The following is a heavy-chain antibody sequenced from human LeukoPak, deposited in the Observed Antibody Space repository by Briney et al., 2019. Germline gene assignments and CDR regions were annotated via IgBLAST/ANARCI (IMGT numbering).Heavy chain of an antibody. CDR3: ASRAYCGGDCYSNQNFDY. J-gene: IGHJ4*02. CDR1: GGSFSGYY. CDR2: INYSGST. D-gene: IGHD2-21*02. Sequence: PSETLSLTCAVYGGSFSGYYWSWIRQPPGKGLEWIGEINYSGSTSYNPSLQSRVTISVDPSKNQFSLKLSSVTAADPAVYYCASRAYCGGDCYSNQNFDYWGQGTLVTVSS. V-gene: IGHV4-34*01.